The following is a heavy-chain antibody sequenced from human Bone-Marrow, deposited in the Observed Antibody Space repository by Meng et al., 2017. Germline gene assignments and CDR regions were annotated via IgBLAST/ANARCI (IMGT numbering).Heavy chain of an antibody. D-gene: IGHD6-13*01. CDR2: ISYDGSNK. V-gene: IGHV3-30*03. J-gene: IGHJ2*01. CDR1: GFTFSNYG. Sequence: VQLVESGGGLLKAGGSLRLSCAASGFTFSNYGMHWVRQAPGKGLEWVAVISYDGSNKYYAGSVKGRFTISRDNSKNTLFLQMNNLRAEDTAVYYCARGIAAAAPWYFDLWGRGTLVTVSS. CDR3: ARGIAAAAPWYFDL.